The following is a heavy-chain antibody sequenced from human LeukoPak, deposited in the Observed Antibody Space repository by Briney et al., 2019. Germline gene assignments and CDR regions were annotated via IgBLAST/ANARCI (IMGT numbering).Heavy chain of an antibody. J-gene: IGHJ4*02. Sequence: SETLSLTCTVSRGSISTYYWSWIRQPPGKGLDWIGDMFYNGTTNYNPSLRRRVTISVDTSKKQFSLKVTSVTAADTAVYYCARGRYGRPDYWGQGTLVTVSS. D-gene: IGHD5-18*01. V-gene: IGHV4-59*13. CDR1: RGSISTYY. CDR3: ARGRYGRPDY. CDR2: MFYNGTT.